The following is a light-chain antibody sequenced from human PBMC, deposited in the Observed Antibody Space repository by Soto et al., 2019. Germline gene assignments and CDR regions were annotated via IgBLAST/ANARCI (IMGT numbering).Light chain of an antibody. Sequence: QSVLTQPPSVSGAPGQRVTISCTGSSSNIGAGYDVHWYQQLPGTAPKLLIYGNSNRPSGVPDRFSGSKSGTSASLAITGLQAEDEADYYGQSYASSLSVYVVFGGGTQLTVL. J-gene: IGLJ2*01. CDR2: GNS. CDR1: SSNIGAGYD. CDR3: QSYASSLSVYVV. V-gene: IGLV1-40*01.